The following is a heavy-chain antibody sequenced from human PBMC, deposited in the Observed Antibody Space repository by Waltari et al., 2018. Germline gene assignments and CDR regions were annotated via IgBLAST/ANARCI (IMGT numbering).Heavy chain of an antibody. Sequence: QVPLVQSGAEVKRPGDSVKVSCKASGYNSLSYGITWVRQAPGQGLEWTGWIDTYTGNTKYAQTLQGRVTMTTDTSTNTVYMHLRSLKSDDTAVYFCARDPFPGDYWGQGTLVAVSS. CDR3: ARDPFPGDY. V-gene: IGHV1-18*01. CDR2: IDTYTGNT. CDR1: GYNSLSYG. J-gene: IGHJ4*02. D-gene: IGHD3-10*01.